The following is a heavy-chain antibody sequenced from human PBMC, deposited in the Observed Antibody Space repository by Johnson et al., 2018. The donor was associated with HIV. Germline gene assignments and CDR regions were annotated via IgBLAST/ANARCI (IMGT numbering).Heavy chain of an antibody. V-gene: IGHV3-23*04. Sequence: VLLVESGGGLVQPGGSLSLSCAASGFTVSRNYMSWVRQSPGKGLEWVSAIRGSGGSTYYADSVKGRFTISSDNSKNTLYLQMNSLRAEDTAVYYCAKRQGGGAFDIWGQGTMVTVSS. CDR2: IRGSGGST. CDR3: AKRQGGGAFDI. CDR1: GFTVSRNY. J-gene: IGHJ3*02. D-gene: IGHD2-15*01.